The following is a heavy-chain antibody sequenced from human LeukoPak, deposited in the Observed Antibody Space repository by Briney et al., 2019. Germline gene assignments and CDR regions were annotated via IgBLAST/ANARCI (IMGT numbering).Heavy chain of an antibody. J-gene: IGHJ4*02. CDR2: ISGSDDGT. D-gene: IGHD2-15*01. CDR1: GFTISTYA. Sequence: PGGSPRLSCAASGFTISTYAMSWVRQIPGKGLEWVSAISGSDDGTYYADSVKGRFTISRDNSRNTLYLQMDTLRAEDTAVYFCAKSPVSSCRGSFCYPFDYWGQGNLVTVSS. V-gene: IGHV3-23*01. CDR3: AKSPVSSCRGSFCYPFDY.